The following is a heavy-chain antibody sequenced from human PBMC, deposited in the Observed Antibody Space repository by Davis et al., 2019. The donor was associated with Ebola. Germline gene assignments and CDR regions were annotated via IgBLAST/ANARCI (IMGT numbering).Heavy chain of an antibody. CDR2: INTDGSRT. V-gene: IGHV3-74*01. CDR1: GFTFSNYW. CDR3: ARVLSYCSGGSCPGGSDH. D-gene: IGHD2-15*01. Sequence: GESLKISCAASGFTFSNYWLSWVRQAPGKGLEWVSRINTDGSRTRDADSVKGRFTISRDNAKNTLYLQMNSLRAEDTAVYYCARVLSYCSGGSCPGGSDHWGQGTLVTVSS. J-gene: IGHJ4*02.